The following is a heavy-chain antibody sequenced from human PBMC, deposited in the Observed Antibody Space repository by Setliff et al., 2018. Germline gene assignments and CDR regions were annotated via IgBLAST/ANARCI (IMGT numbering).Heavy chain of an antibody. CDR1: GGTFSDYY. CDR3: ARDFRYSSSWYWPRDYYYYYMDV. D-gene: IGHD6-13*01. V-gene: IGHV4-34*01. CDR2: INHSGDT. J-gene: IGHJ6*03. Sequence: SETLSLTCAASGGTFSDYYWTWIRQPPGKGLEWIGEINHSGDTYYNPSLKSRVTISVDTSKNQFSLKLSSVTAADTAVYYCARDFRYSSSWYWPRDYYYYYMDVWGKGTTVTVSS.